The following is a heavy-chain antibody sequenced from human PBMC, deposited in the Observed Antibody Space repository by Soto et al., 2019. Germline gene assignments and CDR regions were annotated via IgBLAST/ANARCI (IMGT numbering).Heavy chain of an antibody. V-gene: IGHV4-30-4*08. Sequence: WTWLRQSPGKGLEWIGYIHYSGSIMYNPSFKSRVTISVDTSKNQFSLQLSSVTAADTAVYFCAREDDGGDRDYYGLDVWGQGTTVTVSS. CDR2: IHYSGSI. J-gene: IGHJ6*02. D-gene: IGHD2-21*02. CDR3: AREDDGGDRDYYGLDV.